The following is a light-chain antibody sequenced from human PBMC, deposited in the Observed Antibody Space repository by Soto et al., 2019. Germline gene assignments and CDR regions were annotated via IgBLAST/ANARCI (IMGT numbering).Light chain of an antibody. CDR3: HQRQSWPRT. CDR1: QAVNTR. Sequence: EIVLTQSPATLSSFPGDRVTLSCRASQAVNTRLAWYQHKPGQASRLLIYLTSNRAAGIPARFSGSGSETDFTLTISDVEPEDFAVYYCHQRQSWPRTVGQGTKVDIK. CDR2: LTS. V-gene: IGKV3-11*01. J-gene: IGKJ1*01.